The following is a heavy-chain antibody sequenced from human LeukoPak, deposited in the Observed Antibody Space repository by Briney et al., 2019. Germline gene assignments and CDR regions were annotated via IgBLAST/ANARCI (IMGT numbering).Heavy chain of an antibody. CDR1: GFTFSSYS. V-gene: IGHV3-21*01. CDR3: ARASDIVATITIRGFDY. J-gene: IGHJ4*02. Sequence: PGGSLRLSCAASGFTFSSYSMNWVRQAPGKGLEWVSSISSSSSYIYYADSVKGRFTISRDNAKNSLYLQMNSLRAEDTAVYYCARASDIVATITIRGFDYWGQGTLVTVSS. CDR2: ISSSSSYI. D-gene: IGHD5-12*01.